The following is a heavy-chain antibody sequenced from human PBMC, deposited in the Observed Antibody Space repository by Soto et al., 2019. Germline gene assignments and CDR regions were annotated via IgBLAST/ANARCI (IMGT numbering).Heavy chain of an antibody. CDR2: IKQDGSEK. V-gene: IGHV3-7*05. Sequence: SLRLSCAASGFTFSSYWMSWVRQAPGKGLEWVANIKQDGSEKYYVDSVKGRFTISRDNAKNSLYLQMNSLRAEDTAVYYCARDDLSSGAQGEAFDIWGQGTMVTVSS. D-gene: IGHD3-16*01. CDR1: GFTFSSYW. CDR3: ARDDLSSGAQGEAFDI. J-gene: IGHJ3*02.